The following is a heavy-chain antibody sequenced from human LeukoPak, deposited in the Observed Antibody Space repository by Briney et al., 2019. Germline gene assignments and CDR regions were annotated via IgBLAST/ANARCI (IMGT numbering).Heavy chain of an antibody. V-gene: IGHV3-7*05. CDR3: ARDPYRFAFDI. CDR1: GFSFSTIY. CDR2: INVDGTAE. J-gene: IGHJ3*02. D-gene: IGHD1-26*01. Sequence: GGSLRLSCAASGFSFSTIYMSWVRQTPGQGLEWVANINVDGTAEYYVDSVKGRSTISRDNANNSLYLQMNSLRAEDTAVYYCARDPYRFAFDIWGQGTVVLVSS.